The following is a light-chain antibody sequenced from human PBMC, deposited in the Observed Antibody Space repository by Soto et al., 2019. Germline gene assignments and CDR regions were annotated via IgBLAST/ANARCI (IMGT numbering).Light chain of an antibody. J-gene: IGKJ4*01. CDR3: QQYINWPPLT. CDR2: RAS. Sequence: IQMTQSPATLSVSPGERATLSCRASQTIYSNVAWYQQRPGQAPRLLIYRASAGATNIPARFSGSGSGTEFTLTISSLQSEDFAVYYCQQYINWPPLTFGGGTKVDIK. V-gene: IGKV3-15*01. CDR1: QTIYSN.